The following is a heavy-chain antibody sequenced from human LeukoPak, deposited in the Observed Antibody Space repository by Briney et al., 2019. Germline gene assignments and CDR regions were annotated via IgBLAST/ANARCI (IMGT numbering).Heavy chain of an antibody. V-gene: IGHV1-24*01. D-gene: IGHD2-2*01. Sequence: ASVKVSCKVSGYTLTVLSMHWVRQAPGKGLEWMGGFDPEDGETIYAQKFQGRVTMTEDTSTDTAYMELSSLRSEDTAVYYCATTPSTYGAFDIWGQGTMVTVSS. CDR3: ATTPSTYGAFDI. CDR2: FDPEDGET. J-gene: IGHJ3*02. CDR1: GYTLTVLS.